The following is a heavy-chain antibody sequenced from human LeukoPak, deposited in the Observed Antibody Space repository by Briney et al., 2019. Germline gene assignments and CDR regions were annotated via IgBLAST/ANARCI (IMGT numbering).Heavy chain of an antibody. CDR2: INHSGST. CDR3: ARGQPYYDFWSGYVYYFDY. J-gene: IGHJ4*02. Sequence: SETLSLTCAVYGGSLSGYYWSWIRQPPGRGLEWIGEINHSGSTNYNPSLKSRVTISVDTSKNQFSLKLSSVTAADTAVYYCARGQPYYDFWSGYVYYFDYWGQGTLVTVSS. V-gene: IGHV4-34*01. CDR1: GGSLSGYY. D-gene: IGHD3-3*01.